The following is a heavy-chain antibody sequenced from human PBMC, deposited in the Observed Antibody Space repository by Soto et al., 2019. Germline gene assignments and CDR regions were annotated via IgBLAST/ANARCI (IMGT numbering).Heavy chain of an antibody. V-gene: IGHV4-39*02. D-gene: IGHD6-25*01. CDR2: IYYSGST. CDR1: GGSISSSSYY. CDR3: AREYSSGPDY. J-gene: IGHJ4*02. Sequence: QLQLQESGPGLVKPSETLSLTCTVSGGSISSSSYYWGWIRQPPGKGLEWIGSIYYSGSTFYSPALRSRVTISVDTSKNQFSLRVSSVTAADTAVYYCAREYSSGPDYWGQGTLVTGSS.